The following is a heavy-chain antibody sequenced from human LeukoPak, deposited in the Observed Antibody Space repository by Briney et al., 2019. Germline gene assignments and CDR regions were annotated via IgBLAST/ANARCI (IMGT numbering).Heavy chain of an antibody. D-gene: IGHD3-10*01. V-gene: IGHV1-69*06. CDR1: GGTFSSYA. Sequence: SVKVSCKASGGTFSSYAISWVRQAPGQGLEWTGRIIPIFGTANYAQKFQGRVTITADKSTSTAYMELSSLRSEDTAVYYCARGFDAYYFDYWGQGTLVTVSS. CDR2: IIPIFGTA. CDR3: ARGFDAYYFDY. J-gene: IGHJ4*02.